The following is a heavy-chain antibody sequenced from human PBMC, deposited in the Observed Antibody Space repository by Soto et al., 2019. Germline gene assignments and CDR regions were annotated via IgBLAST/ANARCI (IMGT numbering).Heavy chain of an antibody. CDR3: AKGVAQYTPLALFDY. D-gene: IGHD5-18*01. J-gene: IGHJ4*01. V-gene: IGHV3-23*01. CDR1: GFTFSSYA. CDR2: ISGSDGRT. Sequence: EVQLLESGGGLVRPGGSLRLSCAASGFTFSSYAMSWVRQAPGKGLEWVSTISGSDGRTYSTDSVKGRFTISRDNSRNTEYLQLNSLSVEDTAVYYCAKGVAQYTPLALFDYWGRGTLVTVSS.